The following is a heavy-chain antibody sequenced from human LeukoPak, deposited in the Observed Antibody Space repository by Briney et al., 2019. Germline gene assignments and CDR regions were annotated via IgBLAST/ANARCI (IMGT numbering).Heavy chain of an antibody. V-gene: IGHV3-49*03. CDR3: TRAPDCTNGVCYRGTRAYYFDY. Sequence: GGSLRLSCAASGFTFSSYAMSWFRQAPGKGREWVGFIRSKAFGGTTEYAASVKGRFTISRDDSKSIAYLQMNSLKTEDTAVYYCTRAPDCTNGVCYRGTRAYYFDYWGQGTLVTVSS. CDR1: GFTFSSYA. J-gene: IGHJ4*02. D-gene: IGHD2-8*01. CDR2: IRSKAFGGTT.